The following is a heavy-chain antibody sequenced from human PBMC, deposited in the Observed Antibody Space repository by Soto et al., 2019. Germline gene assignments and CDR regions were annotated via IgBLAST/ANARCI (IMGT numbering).Heavy chain of an antibody. V-gene: IGHV2-70*01. CDR1: GFSLSTSGMC. CDR3: ARLPFSSGCLDTDY. Sequence: SGPTLVNPTQTLTLTCNFSGFSLSTSGMCVSWIRQPPGKALEWLALIDWYDDKYYSTSLKTRRTISKDTSKNQVVLTMTNMDPVDTATYYCARLPFSSGCLDTDYWGQGTQVTVSS. D-gene: IGHD6-19*01. J-gene: IGHJ4*02. CDR2: IDWYDDK.